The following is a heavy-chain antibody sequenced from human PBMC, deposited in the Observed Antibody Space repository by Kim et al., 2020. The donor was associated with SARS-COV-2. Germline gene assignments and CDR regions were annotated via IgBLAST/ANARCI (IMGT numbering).Heavy chain of an antibody. CDR2: IYYSGI. J-gene: IGHJ4*02. V-gene: IGHV4-31*03. CDR1: GGSISSDGYF. CDR3: ARFGNYNGGY. D-gene: IGHD1-7*01. Sequence: SETLSLTCTVSGGSISSDGYFWSWIRQHPGKGLEWIGYIYYSGIYYNPSLKSRVTISVDTSKNQFSLKLSSVTAADTAVYYCARFGNYNGGYWGQGTLVTVSS.